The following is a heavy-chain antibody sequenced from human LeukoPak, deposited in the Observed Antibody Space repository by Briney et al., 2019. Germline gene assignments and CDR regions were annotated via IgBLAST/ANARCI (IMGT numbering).Heavy chain of an antibody. J-gene: IGHJ5*02. CDR3: ARPGLMRELRFDP. Sequence: GGSLRLSCAASGFIFSDYWMNWVRQAPGKGLVWVSCINNDGSSTDYADSVKGRFTISRDNAKNTLYLQMNSLRAEDTAVYYCARPGLMRELRFDPWGQGTLVTVSS. CDR2: INNDGSST. D-gene: IGHD1-7*01. CDR1: GFIFSDYW. V-gene: IGHV3-74*01.